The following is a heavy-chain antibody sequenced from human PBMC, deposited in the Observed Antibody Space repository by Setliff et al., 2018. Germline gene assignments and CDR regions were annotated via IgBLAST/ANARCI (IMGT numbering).Heavy chain of an antibody. CDR3: AKGYCSSTSCYVEY. Sequence: GGSLRLSCAASGFTFDDYAMHWVRQAPGKGLEWVSGISWNSGIVAYADSVKGRFTISRDNAKNSLYLQMNSLRAEDMALYYCAKGYCSSTSCYVEYWGQGTLVTVSS. CDR1: GFTFDDYA. V-gene: IGHV3-9*03. J-gene: IGHJ4*02. D-gene: IGHD2-2*01. CDR2: ISWNSGIV.